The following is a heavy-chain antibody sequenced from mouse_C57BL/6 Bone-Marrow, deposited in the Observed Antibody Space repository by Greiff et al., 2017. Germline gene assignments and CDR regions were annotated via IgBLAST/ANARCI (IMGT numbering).Heavy chain of an antibody. D-gene: IGHD6-1*01. CDR1: GYTFTDYY. CDR3: ARSLKGAMDY. J-gene: IGHJ4*01. CDR2: INPNNGGT. Sequence: EVQLQQSGPELVKPGASVKISCKASGYTFTDYYMNWVKQSHGKSLEWIGDINPNNGGTSYNQKFKGKATLTVDKSSSTAYMELRSLTSEDSAVYYCARSLKGAMDYWGQGTSVTVSS. V-gene: IGHV1-26*01.